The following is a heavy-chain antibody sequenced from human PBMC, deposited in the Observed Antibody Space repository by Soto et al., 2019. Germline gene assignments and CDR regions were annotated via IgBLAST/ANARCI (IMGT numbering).Heavy chain of an antibody. CDR3: TTGTTVTYFYWYFDL. Sequence: GGSLRLSCAASGFTFSNAWMSWVRQAPGKGLEWVGRIKSKTDGGTTDYAAPVKGRFTISRDDSKNTLYLQMNSLKTEDTAVYYCTTGTTVTYFYWYFDLWGRGTLVTVSS. D-gene: IGHD4-17*01. CDR2: IKSKTDGGTT. V-gene: IGHV3-15*01. J-gene: IGHJ2*01. CDR1: GFTFSNAW.